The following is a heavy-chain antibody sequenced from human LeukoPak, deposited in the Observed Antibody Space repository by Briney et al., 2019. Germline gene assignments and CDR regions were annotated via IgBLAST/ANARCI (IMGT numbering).Heavy chain of an antibody. V-gene: IGHV3-30*02. CDR1: GFTFSTYG. J-gene: IGHJ4*02. Sequence: GGSLRLSCAASGFTFSTYGMHWVRQAPGKGLEWVAFIRHDGSDKYYADSVMGRFTISRDTSKNTLYLQMNSLRAEDTAVYYCANTEYQRLGTDYWGQGTLVTVSS. CDR2: IRHDGSDK. D-gene: IGHD2-2*01. CDR3: ANTEYQRLGTDY.